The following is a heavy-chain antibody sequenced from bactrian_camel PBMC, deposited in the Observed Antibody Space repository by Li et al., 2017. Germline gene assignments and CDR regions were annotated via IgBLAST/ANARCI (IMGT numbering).Heavy chain of an antibody. Sequence: VQLVESGGGSVHAGESLRLSCAASGYLVSSRCLGWFRQAPGNECELVSTIRSDGITRYADSVKGRFTISQDKLRSTVYLQMNSLKTEDTAVYFCSSLYNRYWGQGTQVTVS. J-gene: IGHJ4*01. CDR1: GYLVSSRC. V-gene: IGHV3S53*01. CDR3: SSLYNRY. CDR2: IRSDGIT.